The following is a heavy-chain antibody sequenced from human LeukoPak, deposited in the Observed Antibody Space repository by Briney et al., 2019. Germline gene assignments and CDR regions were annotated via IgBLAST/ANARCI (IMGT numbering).Heavy chain of an antibody. CDR1: GFTFSSYS. CDR3: ARDLRYSSGWYFDAFDI. Sequence: GGSLRLSCAASGFTFSSYSMNWVRQAPGKGLEWVSSISSSSSYIYYADSVQGRFTIPRDNAKNSLYLQMTSLRAEDTAVYYCARDLRYSSGWYFDAFDIWGQGTMVTVSS. D-gene: IGHD6-19*01. J-gene: IGHJ3*02. V-gene: IGHV3-21*01. CDR2: ISSSSSYI.